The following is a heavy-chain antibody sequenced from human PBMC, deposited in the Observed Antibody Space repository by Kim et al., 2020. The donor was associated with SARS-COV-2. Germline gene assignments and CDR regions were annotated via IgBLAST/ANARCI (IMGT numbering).Heavy chain of an antibody. J-gene: IGHJ3*02. CDR2: ISSSSSYI. CDR3: ARDRYSSSWYAGLDAFDI. V-gene: IGHV3-21*01. D-gene: IGHD6-13*01. Sequence: GGSLRLSCVASGFTFSSYSMNWVRQAPGKGLEWVSSISSSSSYIYYADSVKGRFTISRDNAKNSLYLQMNSLRAEDTAVYYCARDRYSSSWYAGLDAFDIWGQGTMVTVSS. CDR1: GFTFSSYS.